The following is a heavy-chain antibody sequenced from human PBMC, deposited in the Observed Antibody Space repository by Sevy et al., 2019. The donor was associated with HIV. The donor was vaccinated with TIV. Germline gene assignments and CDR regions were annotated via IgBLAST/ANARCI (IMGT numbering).Heavy chain of an antibody. CDR1: GYTLTELS. CDR2: FDPEDGET. D-gene: IGHD3-9*01. Sequence: ASVKVSCKVSGYTLTELSMHWVRQAPGKGLEWMGGFDPEDGETIYAQKFQGRVTMTEDTSTDTAYMELSSLRSEDTAVYYCATRDILNGPISPRGGYYYGMDVWGQGTTVTVSS. CDR3: ATRDILNGPISPRGGYYYGMDV. V-gene: IGHV1-24*01. J-gene: IGHJ6*02.